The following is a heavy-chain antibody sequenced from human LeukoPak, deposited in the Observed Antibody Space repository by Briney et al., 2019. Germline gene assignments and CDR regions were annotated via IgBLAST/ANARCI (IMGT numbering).Heavy chain of an antibody. CDR1: GDSISSGGYY. J-gene: IGHJ6*02. CDR2: IYYSGST. V-gene: IGHV4-31*03. Sequence: SETLSLTCTVSGDSISSGGYYWSWIRQHPGMGLEWIGYIYYSGSTNYNPSLKSRVTISVDTSKNQFSLKLSSVTAADTAVYYCARVRIAAAGTAYYYYGMDVWGQGTTVTVSS. CDR3: ARVRIAAAGTAYYYYGMDV. D-gene: IGHD6-13*01.